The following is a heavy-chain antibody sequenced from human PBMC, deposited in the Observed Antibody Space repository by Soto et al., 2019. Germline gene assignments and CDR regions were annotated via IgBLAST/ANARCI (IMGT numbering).Heavy chain of an antibody. Sequence: PSETLSVTCTVSGGSISSYYWSWIRQPPWKGLEWIGYIYYSGSTNYNPSLKSRVTISVDTSKNQFSLKLSSVTAADTAVYYCARESFANDSGAPKGRNYYYCGRDVWGKGPRVTVP. V-gene: IGHV4-59*01. CDR2: IYYSGST. J-gene: IGHJ6*04. D-gene: IGHD4-17*01. CDR1: GGSISSYY. CDR3: ARESFANDSGAPKGRNYYYCGRDV.